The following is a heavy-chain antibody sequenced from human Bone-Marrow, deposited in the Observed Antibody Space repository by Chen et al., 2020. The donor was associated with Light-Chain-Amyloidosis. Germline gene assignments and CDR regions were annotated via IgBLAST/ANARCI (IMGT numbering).Heavy chain of an antibody. Sequence: QVQLQQWGAGLLKPSETLSLTCAVYGGSFSGYYWSWIRQPPGKGLEWIGEINHSGSTNYNPSLKSRVTISVDTSKNQFSLKLSSVTAADTAVYYCARGDGIVGARAFDIWGQGTMVTVSS. V-gene: IGHV4-34*01. J-gene: IGHJ3*02. D-gene: IGHD1-26*01. CDR3: ARGDGIVGARAFDI. CDR2: INHSGST. CDR1: GGSFSGYY.